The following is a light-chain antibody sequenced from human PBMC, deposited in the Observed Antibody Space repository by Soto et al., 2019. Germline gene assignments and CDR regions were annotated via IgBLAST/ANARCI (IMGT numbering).Light chain of an antibody. J-gene: IGKJ1*01. Sequence: DIQMTQSPSSLSASVGDRVTITCRASQGISNYLAWYQQQPGKVPKLLIYVASTLQSGVPSRFSGSGSGTDLTLTISSLQPEDGATYYCQKYNSAPWTFGQGTNEEIK. CDR3: QKYNSAPWT. CDR2: VAS. CDR1: QGISNY. V-gene: IGKV1-27*01.